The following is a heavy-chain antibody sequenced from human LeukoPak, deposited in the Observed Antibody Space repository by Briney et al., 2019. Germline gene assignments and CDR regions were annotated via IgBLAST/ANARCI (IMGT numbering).Heavy chain of an antibody. CDR1: GFTFISYS. CDR3: ARGAHSSGYYFDY. CDR2: ISSSSSTI. J-gene: IGHJ4*02. Sequence: PGGSLRLSCAASGFTFISYSMNWVRQAPGKGLEWVSYISSSSSTIYYADSVKGRFTISRDNAKNSLYLQMNSLRDEDTAVYYCARGAHSSGYYFDYWGQGTLVTVSS. V-gene: IGHV3-48*02. D-gene: IGHD3-22*01.